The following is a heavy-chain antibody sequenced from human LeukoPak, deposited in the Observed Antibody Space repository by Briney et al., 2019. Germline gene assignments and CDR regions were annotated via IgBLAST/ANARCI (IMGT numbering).Heavy chain of an antibody. CDR1: GFTVSSYG. J-gene: IGHJ4*02. D-gene: IGHD2-15*01. CDR2: ISYDGSNK. CDR3: AKDPRYCSGGSCCSADYFDY. V-gene: IGHV3-30*18. Sequence: LTGGSLRLSCAASGFTVSSYGMHWVRQAPGKGLEWVAVISYDGSNKYYADSVKGRFTISRDNSKNTLYLQMNSLRAEDTAVYYCAKDPRYCSGGSCCSADYFDYWGQGTLVTVSS.